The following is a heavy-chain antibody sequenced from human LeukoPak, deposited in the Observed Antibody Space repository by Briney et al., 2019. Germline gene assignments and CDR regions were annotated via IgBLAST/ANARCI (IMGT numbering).Heavy chain of an antibody. V-gene: IGHV3-48*03. CDR1: GFTFSSYE. CDR3: ARVLDYGDYYGMDV. Sequence: PGGSLRLSCAASGFTFSSYEMNWVRQAPGKGLEWVSYISSSGSTIYYADSVKGRFTISRDNAKNSLYLQMNSLRAEDTAVYYCARVLDYGDYYGMDVWGQGTTVTVSS. J-gene: IGHJ6*02. CDR2: ISSSGSTI. D-gene: IGHD4-17*01.